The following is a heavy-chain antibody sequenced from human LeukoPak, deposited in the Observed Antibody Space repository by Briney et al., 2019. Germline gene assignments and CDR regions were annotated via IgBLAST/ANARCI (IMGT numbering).Heavy chain of an antibody. D-gene: IGHD2-2*01. CDR3: ARGGGLCSSTSCYLDY. CDR2: INHSGST. Sequence: SETLSLTCAVYGGSFSGYYWSWIRQPPGKGLEWIGEINHSGSTNYNPSLKSRVTMSVDTSKNQFSLKLSSVTAADTAVYYCARGGGLCSSTSCYLDYWGQGTLVTVSS. CDR1: GGSFSGYY. V-gene: IGHV4-34*01. J-gene: IGHJ4*02.